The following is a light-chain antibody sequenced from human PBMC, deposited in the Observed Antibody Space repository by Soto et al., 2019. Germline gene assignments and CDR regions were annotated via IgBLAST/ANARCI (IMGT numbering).Light chain of an antibody. Sequence: EIGLTLSPGTLSLSPGERATLSCRASQSVSSSYLAWYQQKPGQAPRLLTYGASSRATGIPDRFSGSGSGTDFTLTISRLEPEDVAVYYCQKYGSSPRITFGQGTRLEIK. CDR2: GAS. J-gene: IGKJ5*01. CDR1: QSVSSSY. V-gene: IGKV3-20*01. CDR3: QKYGSSPRIT.